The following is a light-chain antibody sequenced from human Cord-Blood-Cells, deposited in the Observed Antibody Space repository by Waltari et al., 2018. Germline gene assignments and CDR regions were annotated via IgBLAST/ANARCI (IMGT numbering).Light chain of an antibody. J-gene: IGKJ3*01. Sequence: EIVMTQSPDSLAVSLGERATINCKSSPSVLYSSNNKNYLAWYQQKPGQPPKLLIYWASTRESGVPDRFSGSGSGTDFTLTISSLQAEDVAVYYCQQYYSTPFTFGPGTKVDIK. CDR3: QQYYSTPFT. CDR2: WAS. V-gene: IGKV4-1*01. CDR1: PSVLYSSNNKNY.